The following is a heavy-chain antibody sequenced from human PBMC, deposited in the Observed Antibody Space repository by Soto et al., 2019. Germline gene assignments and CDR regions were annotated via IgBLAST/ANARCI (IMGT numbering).Heavy chain of an antibody. Sequence: GGSLRLSCAASGFTFSSYAMSWVRQAPGKGLEWVSAISGSGGSTYYADSVKGRFTISRDNSKNTLYLQMNSLRAEDTAVYYCAKDPEELLTAWAVVISVVSGYFDYWGQGTLVTVSS. J-gene: IGHJ4*02. V-gene: IGHV3-23*01. CDR3: AKDPEELLTAWAVVISVVSGYFDY. D-gene: IGHD3-22*01. CDR1: GFTFSSYA. CDR2: ISGSGGST.